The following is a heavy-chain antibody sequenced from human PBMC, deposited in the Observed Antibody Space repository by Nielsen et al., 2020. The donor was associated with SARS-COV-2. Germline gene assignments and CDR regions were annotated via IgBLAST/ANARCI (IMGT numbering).Heavy chain of an antibody. Sequence: SLKISCAASGFTFDDYAMHWVRQAPGKGLEWVPGISWNSGSIGYADSVKGRFTISRDNAKNSLYLQMNSLRAEDTALYYCANTDAFDIWGQGTMVTVSS. V-gene: IGHV3-9*01. CDR2: ISWNSGSI. CDR3: ANTDAFDI. J-gene: IGHJ3*02. CDR1: GFTFDDYA.